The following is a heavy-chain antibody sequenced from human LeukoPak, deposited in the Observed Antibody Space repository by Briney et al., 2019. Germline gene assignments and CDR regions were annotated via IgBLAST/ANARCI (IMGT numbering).Heavy chain of an antibody. CDR2: ISSSSSYI. D-gene: IGHD6-6*01. CDR3: AKWTRQLGVDY. CDR1: GFTFSSYS. Sequence: GGSLRLSCAASGFTFSSYSMNWVRQAPGKGLEWVSSISSSSSYIYYADSVKGRFTISRDNAKNSLYLQMNSLRAEDTAVYYCAKWTRQLGVDYWGQGTLVTVSS. J-gene: IGHJ4*02. V-gene: IGHV3-21*01.